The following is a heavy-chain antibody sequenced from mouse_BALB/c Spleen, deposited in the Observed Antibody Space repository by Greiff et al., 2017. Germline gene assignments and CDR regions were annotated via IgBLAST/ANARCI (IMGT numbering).Heavy chain of an antibody. CDR3: ARSGYYGNYGGAY. V-gene: IGHV1-66*01. D-gene: IGHD2-1*01. Sequence: VQLQQSGPELVKPGASVKISCKASGYSFTSYYIHWVKQRPGQGLEWIGWIFPGSGNTKYNEKFKGKATLTADTSSSTAYMQLSSLTSEDSAVYFCARSGYYGNYGGAYWGQGTLVTVSA. CDR1: GYSFTSYY. J-gene: IGHJ3*01. CDR2: IFPGSGNT.